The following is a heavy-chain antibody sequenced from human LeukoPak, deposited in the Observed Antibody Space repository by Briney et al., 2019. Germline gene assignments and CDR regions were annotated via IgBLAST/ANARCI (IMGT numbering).Heavy chain of an antibody. Sequence: SETLSLTCAVYGGSFSGYYWSWIRQPPGKGLEWIGEINHSGSTNYNPSLKSRVTISVDTSKNQFSLKLSSVTAADTAVYYCARAPLYYASSFDYWGQGTLVTVSS. CDR3: ARAPLYYASSFDY. J-gene: IGHJ4*02. CDR1: GGSFSGYY. D-gene: IGHD3-22*01. V-gene: IGHV4-34*01. CDR2: INHSGST.